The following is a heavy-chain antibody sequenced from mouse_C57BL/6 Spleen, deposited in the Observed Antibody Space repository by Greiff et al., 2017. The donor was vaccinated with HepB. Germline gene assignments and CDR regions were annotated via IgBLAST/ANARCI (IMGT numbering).Heavy chain of an antibody. CDR1: GFTFSSYG. J-gene: IGHJ2*01. CDR2: ISSGGSYT. D-gene: IGHD2-4*01. Sequence: EVQRVESGGDLVKPGGSLKLSCAASGFTFSSYGMSWVRQTADKRLEWVATISSGGSYTYYPDSVKGRFTISRDNAKNTLYLQMSSLKSEDTAMYYCARTDYPNYFDYWGQGTTLTVSS. CDR3: ARTDYPNYFDY. V-gene: IGHV5-6*01.